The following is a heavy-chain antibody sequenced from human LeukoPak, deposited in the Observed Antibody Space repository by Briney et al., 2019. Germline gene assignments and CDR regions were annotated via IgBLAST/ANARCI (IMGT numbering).Heavy chain of an antibody. V-gene: IGHV3-20*04. CDR1: GFTFDDYG. J-gene: IGHJ4*02. CDR2: INWNGGSR. D-gene: IGHD1-26*01. CDR3: ARAVYLVGANDY. Sequence: GGSLRLSCAASGFTFDDYGMNWVRQAPGKGLEWVSGINWNGGSRGYADSVKGRFTISRDNAKNSLYLQMNSLRAEDTAVYYCARAVYLVGANDYWGQGTLVTVSS.